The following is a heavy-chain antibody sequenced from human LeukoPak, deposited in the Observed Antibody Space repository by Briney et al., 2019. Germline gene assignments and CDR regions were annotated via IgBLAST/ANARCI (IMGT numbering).Heavy chain of an antibody. Sequence: PGRSLRLSCAASGFNFRTYGMHWVRQAPGKGLELVAFIHFYESSKNYSYSVKGRFTISRDNSKKTLYLQVNSLISEVTAVCYCAKEDGTVVLSNFGDWGQGNLV. CDR2: IHFYESSK. D-gene: IGHD3-22*01. J-gene: IGHJ4*02. CDR1: GFNFRTYG. V-gene: IGHV3-30*02. CDR3: AKEDGTVVLSNFGD.